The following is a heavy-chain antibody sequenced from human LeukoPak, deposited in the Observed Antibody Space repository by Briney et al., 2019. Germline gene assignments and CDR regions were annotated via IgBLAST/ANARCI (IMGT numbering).Heavy chain of an antibody. CDR1: GFTFSSYG. J-gene: IGHJ4*02. CDR3: AKVAGRDCSSTSCPPTFDY. D-gene: IGHD2-2*01. Sequence: GGSLRLSCAASGFTFSSYGMHWVRQAPGKGLEWVAFIRYDGSNKYYADSVKGRFTISRDNSKNTLYLQMNSLRAEDTAVYYCAKVAGRDCSSTSCPPTFDYWGQGTLVTVSS. V-gene: IGHV3-30*02. CDR2: IRYDGSNK.